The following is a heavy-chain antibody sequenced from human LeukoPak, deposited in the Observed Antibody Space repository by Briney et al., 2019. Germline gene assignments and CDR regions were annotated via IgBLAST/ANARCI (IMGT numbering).Heavy chain of an antibody. Sequence: PGGSLRLSCAASGFTFSSYTMSWVRQAPGKGLEWVSVISGSGGSTYYADSVKGRFTISRDNAKNSLYLQMNSLRAEDTAVYYCARGVWSSSTPTDYWGQGTLVTVSS. D-gene: IGHD6-6*01. V-gene: IGHV3-23*01. CDR3: ARGVWSSSTPTDY. CDR2: ISGSGGST. J-gene: IGHJ4*02. CDR1: GFTFSSYT.